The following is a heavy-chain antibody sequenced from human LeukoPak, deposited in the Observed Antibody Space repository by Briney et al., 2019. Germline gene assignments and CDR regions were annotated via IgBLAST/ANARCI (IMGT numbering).Heavy chain of an antibody. D-gene: IGHD5-24*01. CDR3: ARAPPRLDGYILYY. Sequence: SVKVSCKASGGTFSNLSISWVRQAPGQRLEWMGRIIPTTGLANYAQKFQGRVTITADKSTSTAYMELSSLRSEDTAVYYCARAPPRLDGYILYYWGQGTLVTVSS. CDR1: GGTFSNLS. J-gene: IGHJ4*02. CDR2: IIPTTGLA. V-gene: IGHV1-69*04.